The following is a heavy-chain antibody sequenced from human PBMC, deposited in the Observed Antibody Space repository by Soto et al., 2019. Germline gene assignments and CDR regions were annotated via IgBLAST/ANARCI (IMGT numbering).Heavy chain of an antibody. CDR1: GYTFTSYG. V-gene: IGHV1-18*01. D-gene: IGHD5-12*01. CDR2: ISAYNGNT. CDR3: ARERSGYDEEDYYYYYMDV. J-gene: IGHJ6*03. Sequence: QVQLVQSGAEVKKPGASVKVSCKASGYTFTSYGITWVRQAPGQGLEWMGWISAYNGNTNYAQKLQGRVTMTTDTSTSRAYMELRSLRSDDTAVYYCARERSGYDEEDYYYYYMDVWGKGTTVTVSS.